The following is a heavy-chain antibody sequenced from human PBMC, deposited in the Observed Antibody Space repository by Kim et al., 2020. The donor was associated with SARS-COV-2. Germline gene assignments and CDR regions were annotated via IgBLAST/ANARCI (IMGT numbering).Heavy chain of an antibody. CDR2: ISSSSSTI. CDR3: ARTRVPYGNYPLGYYGMDV. CDR1: GFTFSSYS. J-gene: IGHJ6*02. Sequence: VGSLRLSCAASGFTFSSYSMNWVRQAPGKGLEWVSYISSSSSTIYYADSVKGRFTISRDNAKNSLYLQMNSLRDEDTDVYYCARTRVPYGNYPLGYYGMDVWGQGTNVNVSS. V-gene: IGHV3-48*02. D-gene: IGHD4-17*01.